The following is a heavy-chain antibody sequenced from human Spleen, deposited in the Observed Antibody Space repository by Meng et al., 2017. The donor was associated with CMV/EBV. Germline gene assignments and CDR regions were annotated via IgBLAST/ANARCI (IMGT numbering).Heavy chain of an antibody. V-gene: IGHV4-39*07. CDR2: IYYSGST. J-gene: IGHJ6*02. CDR1: GGSISSSSYY. CDR3: ARGRVAARVTGYYYYYGMDV. Sequence: ESLKISCTVSGGSISSSSYYWGWIRQPPGKGLEWIGSIYYSGSTYSNPSLKSRVTISVDTSKNQFSLKLSSVTAADTAVYYCARGRVAARVTGYYYYYGMDVWGQGTTVTVSS. D-gene: IGHD6-6*01.